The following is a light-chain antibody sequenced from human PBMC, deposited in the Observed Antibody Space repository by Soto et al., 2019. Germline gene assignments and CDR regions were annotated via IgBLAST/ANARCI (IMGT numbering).Light chain of an antibody. J-gene: IGKJ3*01. Sequence: EIVMTQSPDTLSVSPGEGVTLSSRASQSVSSDLAWYQQKPGQSPRLLMYGAATRATDIPARFSGGGSGTDFSLTISSLQSEDVAIYYCQQYHDWPPITFGPGTKVEIK. CDR1: QSVSSD. CDR2: GAA. V-gene: IGKV3-15*01. CDR3: QQYHDWPPIT.